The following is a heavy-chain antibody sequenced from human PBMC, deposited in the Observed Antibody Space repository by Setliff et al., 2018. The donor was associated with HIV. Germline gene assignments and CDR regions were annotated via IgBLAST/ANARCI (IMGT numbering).Heavy chain of an antibody. Sequence: ASVKVSCKTSGYTFTTSGISWVRQAPGQGLEWMGWINIYSGNTNYAQKFQGRVTMTTDTSTSTAYMELRSLRSDDTAMYYCAIAYYGSGSHNAFDIWGQGTMVTVSS. J-gene: IGHJ3*02. CDR1: GYTFTTSG. CDR3: AIAYYGSGSHNAFDI. V-gene: IGHV1-18*01. CDR2: INIYSGNT. D-gene: IGHD3-10*01.